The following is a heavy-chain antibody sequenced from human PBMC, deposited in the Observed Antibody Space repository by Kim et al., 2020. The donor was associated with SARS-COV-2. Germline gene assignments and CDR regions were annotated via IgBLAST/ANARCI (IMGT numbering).Heavy chain of an antibody. CDR3: ARGARRWLQCGY. D-gene: IGHD5-12*01. J-gene: IGHJ4*02. V-gene: IGHV4-59*09. Sequence: NYTPSLRSRVTIAVDTSKNQFSLQLSSVTAADTAVYYCARGARRWLQCGYWGQGTLVTVSS.